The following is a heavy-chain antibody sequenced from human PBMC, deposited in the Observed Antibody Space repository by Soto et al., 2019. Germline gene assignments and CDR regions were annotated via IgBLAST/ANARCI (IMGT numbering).Heavy chain of an antibody. D-gene: IGHD4-17*01. Sequence: SETLSLTCTVSGGSIGSYHWSWVRQPPGKGLEWIASVYYTGTTNYNPSLGSRVTISIDAPGNRFSMEITSVTAADTAIYYCARDTVLTGMFDFWGQGTLATVAS. CDR2: VYYTGTT. CDR3: ARDTVLTGMFDF. J-gene: IGHJ4*02. V-gene: IGHV4-59*01. CDR1: GGSIGSYH.